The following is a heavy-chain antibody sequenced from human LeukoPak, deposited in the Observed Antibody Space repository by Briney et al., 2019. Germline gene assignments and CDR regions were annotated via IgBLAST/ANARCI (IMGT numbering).Heavy chain of an antibody. Sequence: ASVKVSCKASGYTFTSYGISWVRQAPGQGLEWMGWISAYNGNTNYAQKLQGRVTMTTDTSTSTAYMELRSLRSDDTAVYYCASHSSSKTANYYYYYGMDVWGQGTTVTVSS. D-gene: IGHD6-13*01. CDR2: ISAYNGNT. CDR1: GYTFTSYG. J-gene: IGHJ6*02. V-gene: IGHV1-18*01. CDR3: ASHSSSKTANYYYYYGMDV.